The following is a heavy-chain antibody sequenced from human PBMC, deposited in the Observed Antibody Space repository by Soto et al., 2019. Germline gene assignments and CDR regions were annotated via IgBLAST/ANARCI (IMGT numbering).Heavy chain of an antibody. V-gene: IGHV1-69*01. CDR3: ARSQGSSTSLEIYYYYYYGMDV. Sequence: QVQLVQSGAEVKKPGSSVKVSCKASGGTFSSYAISWVRQAPGQGLEWMGGIIPISDTTNYAQKFQGRVTITADESTSTAYMELSSLRSEDSAVYYFARSQGSSTSLEIYYYYYYGMDVWGKGTTVTVSA. J-gene: IGHJ6*04. CDR2: IIPISDTT. D-gene: IGHD2-2*01. CDR1: GGTFSSYA.